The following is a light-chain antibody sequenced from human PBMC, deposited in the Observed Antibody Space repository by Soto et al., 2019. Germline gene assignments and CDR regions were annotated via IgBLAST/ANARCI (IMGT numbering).Light chain of an antibody. J-gene: IGLJ2*01. CDR1: SSDVGGYNY. Sequence: QSALTQPPSASGYPGQSVTISCTGTSSDVGGYNYVSWYQQHPGKAPKLMIYEVSKRPSGVPDRFSGSKSGNTASLTVSGLQAEDEADYYCSSYAGSKTLFGGGTQLTVL. CDR3: SSYAGSKTL. V-gene: IGLV2-8*01. CDR2: EVS.